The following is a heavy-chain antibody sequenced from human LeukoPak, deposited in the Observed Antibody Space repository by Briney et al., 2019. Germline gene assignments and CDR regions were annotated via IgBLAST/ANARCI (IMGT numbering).Heavy chain of an antibody. V-gene: IGHV4-34*01. CDR1: GGSFSDYY. CDR2: INHSRST. CDR3: AREIPAVRLTYYFYYYMDV. Sequence: PSGTLSLTCAVYGGSFSDYYWSWIRQHPGKGLEWIGEINHSRSTNYNPSLKSRVTISVDTSKNQFYLKLSSVTAADTAVYYCAREIPAVRLTYYFYYYMDVWGKGTMVTVSS. J-gene: IGHJ6*03. D-gene: IGHD2-2*01.